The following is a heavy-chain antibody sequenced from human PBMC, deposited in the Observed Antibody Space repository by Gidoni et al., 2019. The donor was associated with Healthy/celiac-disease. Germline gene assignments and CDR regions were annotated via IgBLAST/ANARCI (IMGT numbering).Heavy chain of an antibody. D-gene: IGHD3-22*01. Sequence: QVQLVESGGGVVQPGRSLSLSCAASGFTFSSYGMHWVRQAPGKGLEWVAVISYDGSNKNYADSVKGRFTISRDNSKNTLYLQMNSLRAEDTAVYYCAKAPRGYYDSSGYYHDLYFDYWGQGTLVTVSS. CDR1: GFTFSSYG. J-gene: IGHJ4*02. CDR2: ISYDGSNK. CDR3: AKAPRGYYDSSGYYHDLYFDY. V-gene: IGHV3-30*18.